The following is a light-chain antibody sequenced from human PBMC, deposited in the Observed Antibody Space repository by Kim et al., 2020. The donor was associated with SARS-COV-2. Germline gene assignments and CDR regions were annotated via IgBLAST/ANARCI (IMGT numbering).Light chain of an antibody. CDR3: QQYSNWPLT. CDR1: QSVSSN. J-gene: IGKJ1*01. CDR2: GVS. Sequence: EIVLTQSPATLSLSPGERATLSCRASQSVSSNFAWYQQKPGQAPRLLIYGVSTRATGIPDRFSGSGSGTDFTLTISSLESEDFAVYYCQQYSNWPLTFGQGTKVDIK. V-gene: IGKV3D-15*01.